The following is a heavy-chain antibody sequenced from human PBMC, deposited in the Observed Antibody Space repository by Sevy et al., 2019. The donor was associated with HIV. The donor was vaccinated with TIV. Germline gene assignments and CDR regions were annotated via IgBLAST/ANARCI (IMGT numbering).Heavy chain of an antibody. D-gene: IGHD3-10*01. Sequence: GGSLRLSCAASGFTFSSYWMGWVRQAPGKGLEWVANIKEDGSDKYYVDSVKGRFTISRENAKNSLYLQMNSLRDEDTAVYYCAREAMVREIVIGAFDIWGRGTMVTVSS. CDR1: GFTFSSYW. J-gene: IGHJ3*02. CDR3: AREAMVREIVIGAFDI. CDR2: IKEDGSDK. V-gene: IGHV3-7*01.